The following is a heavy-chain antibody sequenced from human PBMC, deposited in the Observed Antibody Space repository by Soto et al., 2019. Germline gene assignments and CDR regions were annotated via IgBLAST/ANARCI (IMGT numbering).Heavy chain of an antibody. V-gene: IGHV1-69*13. CDR3: VRDSGAKLSSS. D-gene: IGHD6-13*01. Sequence: SVKVSCKASGYTFTSYGISWVRQAPGQGLEWMGWIVPIYRTADYAQKFQGRVTITADESARTSYMELRSLKSQDTAVYYCVRDSGAKLSSSWGQGTLVTAPQ. CDR1: GYTFTSYG. CDR2: IVPIYRTA. J-gene: IGHJ4*02.